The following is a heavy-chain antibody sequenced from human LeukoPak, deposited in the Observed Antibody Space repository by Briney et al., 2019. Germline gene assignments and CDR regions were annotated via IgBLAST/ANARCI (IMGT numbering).Heavy chain of an antibody. CDR3: ASPDSRTKAMDY. CDR2: IYYSGTT. CDR1: GGSISGSTYY. J-gene: IGHJ4*02. V-gene: IGHV4-39*01. Sequence: SETLSLTCTVSGGSISGSTYYWGWIRQPPGKGLEWIGSIYYSGTTYYNPPLKSRVTISVDTSKNQFYLKLSSLTAADTAVYYCASPDSRTKAMDYWGQGTLVTVSS. D-gene: IGHD6-13*01.